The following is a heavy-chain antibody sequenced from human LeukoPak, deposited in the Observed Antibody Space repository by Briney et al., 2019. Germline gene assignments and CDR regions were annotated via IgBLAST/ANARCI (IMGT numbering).Heavy chain of an antibody. V-gene: IGHV5-51*01. D-gene: IGHD6-25*01. J-gene: IGHJ4*02. CDR3: GRHVRPRYSSVWPSYS. CDR1: GYNFTNYW. CDR2: IYPGDSDT. Sequence: GESLKISCKGSGYNFTNYWIGWVRQVPGKGLEWLGIIYPGDSDTRYSPSFQGQVTISADKSISTAFLQWRRLRASDSALYYCGRHVRPRYSSVWPSYSWGQGTLVTVSS.